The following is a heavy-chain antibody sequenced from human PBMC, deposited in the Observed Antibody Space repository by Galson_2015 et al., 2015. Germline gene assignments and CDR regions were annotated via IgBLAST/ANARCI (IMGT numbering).Heavy chain of an antibody. V-gene: IGHV3-7*03. CDR1: GFTFSDYY. CDR3: ARSRIAVAGGDAFDI. D-gene: IGHD6-19*01. J-gene: IGHJ3*02. CDR2: IKQDGSEK. Sequence: SLRLSCAASGFTFSDYYMSWVRQAPGKGLEWVAYIKQDGSEKYYVDSVKGRFTISRDNAKNSLYLQMNSLRAEDTAVYYCARSRIAVAGGDAFDIWGQGTMVTVSS.